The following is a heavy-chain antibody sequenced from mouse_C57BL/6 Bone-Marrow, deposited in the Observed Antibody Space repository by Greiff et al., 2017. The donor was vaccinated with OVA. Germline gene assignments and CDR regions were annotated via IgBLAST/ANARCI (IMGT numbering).Heavy chain of an antibody. CDR2: INPSNGGT. V-gene: IGHV1-53*01. CDR1: GYTFTSYW. J-gene: IGHJ4*01. Sequence: QVQLQQPGTELVKPGASVKLSCKASGYTFTSYWMHWVKQRPGQGLEWIGNINPSNGGTNYNEKFKSKATLTVDKSSSTAYMQLSSLTSEDAAVDYGARWDYGYYAMDYWGQGTSVTVSA. CDR3: ARWDYGYYAMDY. D-gene: IGHD1-1*01.